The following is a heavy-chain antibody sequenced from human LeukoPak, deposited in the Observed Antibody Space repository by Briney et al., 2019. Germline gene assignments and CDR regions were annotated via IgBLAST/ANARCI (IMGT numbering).Heavy chain of an antibody. CDR2: IYYSGST. D-gene: IGHD1-7*01. V-gene: IGHV4-59*01. CDR3: ARGTGTTWLDY. CDR1: GGSISSYY. Sequence: SETLSLTCTVSGGSISSYYWSWIRQPPGKGLEWIGYIYYSGSTNYNPSLKSRVTISVDTSKNQFSLKLSSVTAADTAVYYCARGTGTTWLDYWGQGTLVTVCS. J-gene: IGHJ4*02.